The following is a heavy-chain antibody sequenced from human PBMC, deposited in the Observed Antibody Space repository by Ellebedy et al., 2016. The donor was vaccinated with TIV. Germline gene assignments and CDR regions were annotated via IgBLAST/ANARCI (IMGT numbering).Heavy chain of an antibody. V-gene: IGHV4-30-4*01. J-gene: IGHJ4*02. CDR2: SYYSGNT. CDR3: ARGGDGYIHY. CDR1: GGSISSGDYY. Sequence: MPSETLSLTCTVSGGSISSGDYYWSWIRQPPGKGLEGIRYSYYSGNTYHNPSLKSRVTISVDTSKNQFPLKLSSVTAADTAVYYCARGGDGYIHYWGQGTLVTVSS. D-gene: IGHD5-24*01.